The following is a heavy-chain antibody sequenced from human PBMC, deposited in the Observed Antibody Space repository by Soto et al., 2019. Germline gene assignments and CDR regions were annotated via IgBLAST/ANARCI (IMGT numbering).Heavy chain of an antibody. Sequence: PGGSLRLSCAASGFIFSSYAMSWVRQAPGKGLEWVSGIRGGGDRSYYADSVKGRFTISRDNSKNTLYLQMNSLGAEDTAVYYCAKEGALSGTPLFDSWGQGTLVTVS. V-gene: IGHV3-23*01. J-gene: IGHJ4*02. CDR2: IRGGGDRS. CDR1: GFIFSSYA. D-gene: IGHD6-19*01. CDR3: AKEGALSGTPLFDS.